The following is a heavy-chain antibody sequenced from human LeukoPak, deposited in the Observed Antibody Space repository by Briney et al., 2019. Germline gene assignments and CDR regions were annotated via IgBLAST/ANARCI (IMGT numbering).Heavy chain of an antibody. J-gene: IGHJ3*02. D-gene: IGHD5-18*01. CDR3: ARAAFSGGPQVWPHVDTAMVHAFDI. V-gene: IGHV4-39*07. CDR2: IYYSGST. Sequence: PSETLSLTCTVSGGSISSSSYYWGWIRQPPGKGLEWIGSIYYSGSTYYNPSLKSRVTISVDTSKNQFSLKLSSVTAADTAVYYCARAAFSGGPQVWPHVDTAMVHAFDIWGQGTMVTVSS. CDR1: GGSISSSSYY.